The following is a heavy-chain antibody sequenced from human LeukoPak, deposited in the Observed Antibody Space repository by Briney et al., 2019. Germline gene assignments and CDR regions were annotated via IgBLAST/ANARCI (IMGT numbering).Heavy chain of an antibody. CDR1: GFTFSAYC. Sequence: SGGSLRLSCAVSGFTFSAYCMNWVRQAPGKGLEWISYIGTSSTNIYYSDSVKGRFTISRDNARNSLYLQMNSLRAEDTAVYYCAREGDTTGVSGTEFDYWGQGALVTVSS. D-gene: IGHD1-1*01. J-gene: IGHJ4*02. CDR3: AREGDTTGVSGTEFDY. CDR2: IGTSSTNI. V-gene: IGHV3-48*01.